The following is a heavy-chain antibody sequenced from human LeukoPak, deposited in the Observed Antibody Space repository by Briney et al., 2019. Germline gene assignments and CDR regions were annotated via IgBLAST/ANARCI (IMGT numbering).Heavy chain of an antibody. Sequence: GGSLRLPCEASGFTFSGYEMDWVRQAPGKGLEWISYICGRGITTYYADSVKGRFTISRDDAKKLLYLEMNSLRAEDTAVYYCARDPYYYGSGNYVPGLPDYWGQGTLVTVSS. J-gene: IGHJ4*02. CDR3: ARDPYYYGSGNYVPGLPDY. D-gene: IGHD3-10*01. CDR1: GFTFSGYE. CDR2: ICGRGITT. V-gene: IGHV3-48*03.